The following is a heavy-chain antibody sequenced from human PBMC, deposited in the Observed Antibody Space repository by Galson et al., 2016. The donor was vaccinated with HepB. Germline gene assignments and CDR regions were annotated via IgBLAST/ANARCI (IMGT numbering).Heavy chain of an antibody. J-gene: IGHJ6*03. V-gene: IGHV4-59*02. CDR2: IYYRGNS. CDR1: GASVSDSY. Sequence: ETLSLTCTVSGASVSDSYWSWIRQSPGKGLEWIAYIYYRGNSHYNPSLQSRATVSVDTSKNQVSLKLSSVTAADTAVYYCARRFSNYVGETWYHHHYYYYMDVWGKGTTVTVSS. D-gene: IGHD4-11*01. CDR3: ARRFSNYVGETWYHHHYYYYMDV.